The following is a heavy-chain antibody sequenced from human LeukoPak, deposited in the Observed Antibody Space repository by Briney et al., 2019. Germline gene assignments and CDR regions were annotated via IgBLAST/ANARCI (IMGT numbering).Heavy chain of an antibody. CDR3: ARSDLSTITAGPFNY. V-gene: IGHV1-18*01. CDR2: ISGHQGNT. CDR1: GYIFTGYG. J-gene: IGHJ4*02. D-gene: IGHD5-24*01. Sequence: ASVKVSCRASGYIFTGYGITWVRQAPGQGLEWMGWISGHQGNTKYAQNFQGRVSMTIDTSTSTVYMDLWSLRSDDTAIYFCARSDLSTITAGPFNYWGQGILVTVSS.